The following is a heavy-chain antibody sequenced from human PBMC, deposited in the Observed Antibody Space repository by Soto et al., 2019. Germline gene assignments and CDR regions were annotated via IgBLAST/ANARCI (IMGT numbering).Heavy chain of an antibody. Sequence: NPSETLSLTCTVSGGSISSYYWSWIRQPPGKGLEWIGYIYYSGSTNYNPSLKSRVTISVDTSKNQFSLKLSSVTAADTAVYYCARHFARYCNYDYYYYYMDVWGKGTTVTVSS. CDR1: GGSISSYY. J-gene: IGHJ6*03. D-gene: IGHD4-4*01. V-gene: IGHV4-59*08. CDR3: ARHFARYCNYDYYYYYMDV. CDR2: IYYSGST.